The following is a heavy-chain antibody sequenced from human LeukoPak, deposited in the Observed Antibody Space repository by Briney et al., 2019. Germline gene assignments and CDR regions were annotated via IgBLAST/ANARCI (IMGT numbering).Heavy chain of an antibody. J-gene: IGHJ4*02. D-gene: IGHD3-10*01. V-gene: IGHV3-30-3*01. CDR1: GFTFSSYA. Sequence: GGSLRLSRAASGFTFSSYAMHWVRQAPGKGLEWVAVISYDGSNKYYADSVKGRFTISRDNSKNTLYLQMNSLRAEDTAVYYCARDKLWFGEGGVDYWGQGTLVTVSS. CDR2: ISYDGSNK. CDR3: ARDKLWFGEGGVDY.